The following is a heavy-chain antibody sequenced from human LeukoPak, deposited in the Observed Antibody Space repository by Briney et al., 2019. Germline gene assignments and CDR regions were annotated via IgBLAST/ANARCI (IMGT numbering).Heavy chain of an antibody. D-gene: IGHD5-18*01. V-gene: IGHV4-59*12. J-gene: IGHJ4*02. CDR2: IYYSGST. CDR3: ARDSGYSYGYSVDY. Sequence: SETLSLTCTVSGGSISSYYWSWIRQPPGKGLEWIGYIYYSGSTYYNPSLKSRVTISVDTSKNQFSLKLSSVTAADTAVYYCARDSGYSYGYSVDYWGQGTLVTVSS. CDR1: GGSISSYY.